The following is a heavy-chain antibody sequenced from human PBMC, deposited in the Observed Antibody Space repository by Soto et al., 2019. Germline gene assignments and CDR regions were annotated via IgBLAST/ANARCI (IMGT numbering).Heavy chain of an antibody. J-gene: IGHJ3*02. Sequence: QVQLVESGGGVVQPGRSLRLSCAASGFIFSNYAMHWVRQAPGKGLEWVAVISHDGGSKTYADSVKGRFTISRDNSKNTLYLQMNSLRDEDTSVYYCAKMSPAYGDTWDDALDIGGQGTMVTVSS. CDR1: GFIFSNYA. D-gene: IGHD4-17*01. CDR2: ISHDGGSK. CDR3: AKMSPAYGDTWDDALDI. V-gene: IGHV3-30*18.